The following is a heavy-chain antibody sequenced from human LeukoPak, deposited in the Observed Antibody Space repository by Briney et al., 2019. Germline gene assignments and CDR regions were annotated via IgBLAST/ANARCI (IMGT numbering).Heavy chain of an antibody. V-gene: IGHV5-51*01. Sequence: GESLKISCKGSGYSFTSYWIAWVRQMPGKGLEWMGVIYPGDSDTRYSPSFQGQVTISADKSISTAYLQWSSLKASDTAMYYCASSYSGYGFSLVYWGQGTLVTVSS. CDR1: GYSFTSYW. J-gene: IGHJ4*02. D-gene: IGHD5-12*01. CDR3: ASSYSGYGFSLVY. CDR2: IYPGDSDT.